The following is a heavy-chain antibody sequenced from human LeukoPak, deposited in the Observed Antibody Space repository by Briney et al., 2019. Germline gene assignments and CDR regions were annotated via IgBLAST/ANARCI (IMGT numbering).Heavy chain of an antibody. CDR1: GFTFDDYG. Sequence: NPGGSLRLSCAGSGFTFDDYGMSWVRQAPGKGLEWVSGISWNSGSIGYADSVKGRFTISRDNAKNSLYLQMNSLRAEDTALYYCAKEWILLVRGVIERGYFDYWGQGTLVTVSS. J-gene: IGHJ4*02. V-gene: IGHV3-9*01. CDR3: AKEWILLVRGVIERGYFDY. CDR2: ISWNSGSI. D-gene: IGHD3-10*01.